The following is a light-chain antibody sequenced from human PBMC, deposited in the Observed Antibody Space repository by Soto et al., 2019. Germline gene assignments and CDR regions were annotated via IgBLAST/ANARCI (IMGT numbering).Light chain of an antibody. J-gene: IGLJ1*01. CDR1: ISDVGAYNY. V-gene: IGLV2-14*03. CDR3: SSYTNSNSYV. Sequence: QSVLTQPASVCGSPGQRLTISCTGTISDVGAYNYVSWYQHHPGKAPKLMIYDVRNRPSGVSNRFSGSKSGNTASLTISGLQAEDEADYYCSSYTNSNSYVFGTGTKVTVL. CDR2: DVR.